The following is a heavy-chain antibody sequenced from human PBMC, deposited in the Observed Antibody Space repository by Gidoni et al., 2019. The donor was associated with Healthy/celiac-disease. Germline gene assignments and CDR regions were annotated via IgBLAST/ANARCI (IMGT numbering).Heavy chain of an antibody. J-gene: IGHJ4*02. CDR1: GFTFGSFA. D-gene: IGHD5-12*01. CDR2: ISKDGSNK. V-gene: IGHV3-30-3*01. Sequence: QVQLVESGGGVVQPGGSRRLSCAASGFTFGSFAMNWVRQAPGKGLKWVAVISKDGSNKYYADSVKGRFTIARDNSKNTLYLQMNSLRAGDTAVYYCVRNIVSYPDYYFDYWGQGTLVTVSS. CDR3: VRNIVSYPDYYFDY.